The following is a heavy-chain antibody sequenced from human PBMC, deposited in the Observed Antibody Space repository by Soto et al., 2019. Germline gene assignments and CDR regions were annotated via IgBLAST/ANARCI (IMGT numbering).Heavy chain of an antibody. CDR1: GFTFTRYS. V-gene: IGHV3-21*06. CDR2: ISSTTNYI. J-gene: IGHJ4*02. CDR3: ARESEDLTSDFDY. Sequence: GGSLRLSCAASGFTFTRYSMNWVRQAPGKGPEWVSSISSTTNYIYYGDSMKGRFTISRDNAKNSLYLEMNSLRAEDTAVYYCARESEDLTSDFDYWGQGTLVTVSS.